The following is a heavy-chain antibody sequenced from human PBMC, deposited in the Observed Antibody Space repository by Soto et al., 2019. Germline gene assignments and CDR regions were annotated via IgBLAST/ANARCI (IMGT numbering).Heavy chain of an antibody. Sequence: GSLRLSCAASGFTFSTYWMSWVRQAPGKGLEWVANIKQGGSETYYVASVKGRFTISRDNPKNSLYLQMNSLRAEDTAVYYCARDPCSGGTCYLDTGDYWGQGTLVTVSS. J-gene: IGHJ4*02. CDR2: IKQGGSET. CDR3: ARDPCSGGTCYLDTGDY. V-gene: IGHV3-7*01. CDR1: GFTFSTYW. D-gene: IGHD2-15*01.